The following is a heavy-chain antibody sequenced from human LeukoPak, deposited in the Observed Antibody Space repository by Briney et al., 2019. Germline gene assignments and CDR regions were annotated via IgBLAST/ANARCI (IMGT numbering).Heavy chain of an antibody. J-gene: IGHJ4*02. CDR3: ARVKDIVVVVAATGGYYFDY. CDR1: GGTFSSYA. Sequence: SVKVSCKASGGTFSSYAISWVRQAPGQGLEWMGRIIPILGIANYAQKFQGRVTITADKSTSTAYMELSSLRSEDTAVYYCARVKDIVVVVAATGGYYFDYWGQGTLVTVSS. CDR2: IIPILGIA. D-gene: IGHD2-15*01. V-gene: IGHV1-69*04.